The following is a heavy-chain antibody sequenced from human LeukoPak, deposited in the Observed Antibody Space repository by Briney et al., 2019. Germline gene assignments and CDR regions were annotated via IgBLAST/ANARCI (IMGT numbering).Heavy chain of an antibody. CDR3: AKDGGGYCSGGSCCTFDY. V-gene: IGHV3-23*01. CDR2: VIGGGGST. CDR1: GFTFSSYA. J-gene: IGHJ4*02. D-gene: IGHD2-15*01. Sequence: GGSLRLSCAASGFTFSSYAMSWVRQAPGKGLEWVSTVIGGGGSTSYADSVKGRFTISRDNSKNTLYLQMNSLRAEDTAVYYCAKDGGGYCSGGSCCTFDYWGQGTLVTVSS.